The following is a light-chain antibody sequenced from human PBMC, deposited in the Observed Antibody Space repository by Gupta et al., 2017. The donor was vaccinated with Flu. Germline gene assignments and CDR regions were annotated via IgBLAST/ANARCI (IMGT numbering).Light chain of an antibody. CDR2: DAS. Sequence: EIVLTQSPATLSSSPGERATLSCRASHGVGNFLAWYQQKPGQSPRLLIYDASKRATGTLGRFSGSGSGTDFTLTISFLEPEDFALYYCHQRSDWPATFGGGTKIEIK. CDR3: HQRSDWPAT. V-gene: IGKV3-11*01. CDR1: HGVGNF. J-gene: IGKJ4*01.